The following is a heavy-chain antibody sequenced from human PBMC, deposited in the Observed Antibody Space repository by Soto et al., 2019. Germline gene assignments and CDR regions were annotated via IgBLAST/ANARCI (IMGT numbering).Heavy chain of an antibody. CDR2: ISGDGDST. Sequence: EVLLLESGGGLVPPGGSLRLTCKTSGFEFSAHAMGWVRQAPGKRLEWVSAISGDGDSTSYADSVKGRMTISRDNSQNTVDLYMTSLTTDDTAIYYCAKDRLRAVVVVSGNFDSWGQGALVSVSS. J-gene: IGHJ4*02. CDR3: AKDRLRAVVVVSGNFDS. D-gene: IGHD2-21*01. V-gene: IGHV3-23*01. CDR1: GFEFSAHA.